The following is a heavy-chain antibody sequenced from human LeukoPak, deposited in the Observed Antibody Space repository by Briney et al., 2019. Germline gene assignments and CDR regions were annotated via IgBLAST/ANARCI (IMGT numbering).Heavy chain of an antibody. CDR3: VRHDGRGGATMGALDS. CDR1: GDSISSSSHH. J-gene: IGHJ4*02. CDR2: IYYGRTT. D-gene: IGHD4/OR15-4a*01. V-gene: IGHV4-39*01. Sequence: PSETLSLTCTDSGDSISSSSHHWGWIRQSPGKGLEWIGSIYYGRTTYYNPSLNNRVSISVVTSKNQFSLQLNSMSAADTAVYYCVRHDGRGGATMGALDSWGQGSLVTVSS.